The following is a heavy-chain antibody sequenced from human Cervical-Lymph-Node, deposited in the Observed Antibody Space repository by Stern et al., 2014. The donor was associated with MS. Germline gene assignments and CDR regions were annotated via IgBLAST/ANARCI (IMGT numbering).Heavy chain of an antibody. CDR2: IAYDGRDK. J-gene: IGHJ4*02. CDR1: GFVFRRYA. CDR3: AKGGSGSYLD. Sequence: QVQLVESGGGVVPPGRSLRLSCAASGFVFRRYALHWVRQAPGQGLEWVALIAYDGRDKYYTDSVKGRFTVSRDNSNNTVDLEMNSLRLEDTAVYYCAKGGSGSYLDWGQGSLVTVSS. V-gene: IGHV3-30*04. D-gene: IGHD1-26*01.